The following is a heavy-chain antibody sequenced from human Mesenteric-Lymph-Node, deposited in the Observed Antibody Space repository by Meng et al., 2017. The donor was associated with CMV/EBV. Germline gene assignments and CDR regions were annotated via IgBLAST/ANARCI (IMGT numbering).Heavy chain of an antibody. CDR3: AREVVGVGEILDY. Sequence: QVQLLQSGAEVKKPGASVILSCKASGYTFSDYYIHWVRQAPGQGLEWMGIINPSGGSTSYAQKFKGRVTLTTDTSASTVFMELSSLRSEDTALYYCAREVVGVGEILDYWGQGTLVTGSS. V-gene: IGHV1-46*01. D-gene: IGHD3-10*01. CDR2: INPSGGST. J-gene: IGHJ4*02. CDR1: GYTFSDYY.